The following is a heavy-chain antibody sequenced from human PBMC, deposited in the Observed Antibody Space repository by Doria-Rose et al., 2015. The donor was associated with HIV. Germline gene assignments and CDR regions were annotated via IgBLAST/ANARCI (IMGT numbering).Heavy chain of an antibody. CDR3: ARIKSSRWYHKYYFDF. D-gene: IGHD6-13*01. CDR1: GVSLSSPGMG. V-gene: IGHV2-26*01. CDR2: IFSDDER. Sequence: QVTLKESGPVLVKPTETLTLTCTVSGVSLSSPGMGVSWIRQPPGKALEWLANIFSDDERSYKTSLKSGLTISRVTSKSQVVLTMTDMDPVDTATYYCARIKSSRWYHKYYFDFWGQGTLVIVSA. J-gene: IGHJ4*02.